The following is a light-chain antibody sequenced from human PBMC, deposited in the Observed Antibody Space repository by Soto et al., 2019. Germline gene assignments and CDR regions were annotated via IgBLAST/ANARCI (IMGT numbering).Light chain of an antibody. CDR2: DTY. Sequence: QSVLTQPPSVSAAPGQKVTISCSGSNSSIGNNYVSWYQQLPGAAPKLLIYDTYKRPSGIPDRFSGSKSGASATLDIAGIQTGDEADYYCAAWDNNLSAVVFGGGTKVTVL. J-gene: IGLJ2*01. CDR1: NSSIGNNY. CDR3: AAWDNNLSAVV. V-gene: IGLV1-51*01.